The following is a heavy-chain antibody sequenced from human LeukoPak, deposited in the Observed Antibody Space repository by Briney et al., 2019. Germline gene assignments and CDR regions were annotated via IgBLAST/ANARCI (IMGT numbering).Heavy chain of an antibody. CDR3: ARVGFGEPFHY. CDR2: INAGNGNT. J-gene: IGHJ4*02. V-gene: IGHV1-3*01. D-gene: IGHD3-16*01. Sequence: ASVKVSCKASGYAFTSYAMHWVRPAPGQRLEWMGWINAGNGNTKYSQNLQGRVTITRDTSTNTVYMEMSSLISEDTAVYYCARVGFGEPFHYWGQGTLVTVSS. CDR1: GYAFTSYA.